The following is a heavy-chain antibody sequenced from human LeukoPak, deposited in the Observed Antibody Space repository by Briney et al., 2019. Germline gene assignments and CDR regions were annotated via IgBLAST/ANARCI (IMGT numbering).Heavy chain of an antibody. J-gene: IGHJ3*02. D-gene: IGHD2-2*01. CDR3: ARALHIVVVPAAFEVDAFDI. CDR1: GYTFTSYY. V-gene: IGHV1-46*01. Sequence: ASVKVSCKASGYTFTSYYMHWVRQAPGQGLEWMGIINPSGGSTSYAQKFQGRVTMTRDTSTSTVCMELSSLRSEDTAVYYCARALHIVVVPAAFEVDAFDIWGQGTMVTVSS. CDR2: INPSGGST.